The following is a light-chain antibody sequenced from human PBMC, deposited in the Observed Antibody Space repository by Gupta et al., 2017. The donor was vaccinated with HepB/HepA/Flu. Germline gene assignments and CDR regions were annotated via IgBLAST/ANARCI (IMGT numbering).Light chain of an antibody. J-gene: IGLJ1*01. CDR1: SSNIGNNP. V-gene: IGLV1-44*01. CDR2: GND. Sequence: QPVVTQTPSASGTPGQRVTISCSGSSSNIGNNPVNWYQQLPGAAPKLLVYGNDQRPSGVPDRFSGSKSGTSASLAIRGLRSEDEADYYCAAWDGRLNAYVFGAGTKVTVL. CDR3: AAWDGRLNAYV.